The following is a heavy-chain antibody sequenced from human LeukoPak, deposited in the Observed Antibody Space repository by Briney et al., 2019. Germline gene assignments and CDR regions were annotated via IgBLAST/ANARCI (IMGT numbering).Heavy chain of an antibody. V-gene: IGHV3-21*04. J-gene: IGHJ4*02. CDR2: ISNSGFYI. Sequence: GGCLRLSCAASGFTLSSYTTNWVRQAPGKGLEWVSSISNSGFYIYYADSVKGRFVVSRDNANNSLYLQMNSLRAEDTAIYYCAVGSYYFDYWGQGTLVTVSS. CDR3: AVGSYYFDY. D-gene: IGHD3-10*01. CDR1: GFTLSSYT.